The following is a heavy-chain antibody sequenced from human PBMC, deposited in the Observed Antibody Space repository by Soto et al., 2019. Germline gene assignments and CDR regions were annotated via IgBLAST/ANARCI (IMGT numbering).Heavy chain of an antibody. CDR3: ARGHRITMVRGVIIYSRSYYYGMDV. V-gene: IGHV1-8*01. J-gene: IGHJ6*02. Sequence: ASVKVSCKASGYTFTSYDINWVRQATGQGLEWMGWMNPNSGNTGYAQKFQGRVTMTRNTSISTAYMELSSLRSEDTAVYYCARGHRITMVRGVIIYSRSYYYGMDVWGQGTRVTVSS. CDR2: MNPNSGNT. D-gene: IGHD3-10*01. CDR1: GYTFTSYD.